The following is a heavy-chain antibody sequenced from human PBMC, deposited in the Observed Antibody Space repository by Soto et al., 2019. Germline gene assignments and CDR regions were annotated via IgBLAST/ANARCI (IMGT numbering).Heavy chain of an antibody. CDR2: IKPGGSEK. J-gene: IGHJ4*02. V-gene: IGHV3-7*01. D-gene: IGHD3-3*01. CDR1: GFTFSTFW. Sequence: TGGSLRLSCAASGFTFSTFWMSWVRQAPGKGLEWVANIKPGGSEKYCVDSVKGRFTISRDDANKSLYLQMNSLRVEDTAMYYCARNPWGVVGTDYWGQGTLVTVSS. CDR3: ARNPWGVVGTDY.